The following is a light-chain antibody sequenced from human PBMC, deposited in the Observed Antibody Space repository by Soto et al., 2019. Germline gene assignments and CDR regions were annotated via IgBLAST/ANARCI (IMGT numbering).Light chain of an antibody. CDR1: PSVTNF. Sequence: TQSPSTLSSSPCARATLSYMASPSVTNFLAWYQQKPGQAPRLLIYGASTRATGIPASFSGSGSGTEFTLTISSLQSEDFAVYYCQQYNKWPITFGQGTRLEIK. CDR2: GAS. J-gene: IGKJ5*01. CDR3: QQYNKWPIT. V-gene: IGKV3D-15*01.